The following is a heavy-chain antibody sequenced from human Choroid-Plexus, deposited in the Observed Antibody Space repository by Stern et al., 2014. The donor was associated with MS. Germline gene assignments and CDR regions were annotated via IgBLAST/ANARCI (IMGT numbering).Heavy chain of an antibody. Sequence: VQLVESEVGVVQPGRPLRLSCVASGFTFGSCAMHWVRQAPGKGLEWVAGVSYDGSNKYYADSVKGRFTISRDNSQNTLYMQMSSLRPEDTAVYYCAKDRQYLTYFFDHWGQGSLVTVSS. D-gene: IGHD2/OR15-2a*01. J-gene: IGHJ5*02. CDR1: GFTFGSCA. V-gene: IGHV3-30*18. CDR3: AKDRQYLTYFFDH. CDR2: VSYDGSNK.